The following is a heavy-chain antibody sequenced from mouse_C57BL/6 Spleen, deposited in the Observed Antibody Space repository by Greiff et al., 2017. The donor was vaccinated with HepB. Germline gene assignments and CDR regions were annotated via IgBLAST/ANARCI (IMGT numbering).Heavy chain of an antibody. Sequence: VQLQESGAELVRPGTSVKVSCKASGYAFTNYLIEWVKQRPGQGLEWIGVINPGSGGTNYNEKFKGKATLTADKSSSTAYMQLSSLTSEDSAVYFCARGRDYYSNFFDYWGQGTTLTVSS. CDR2: INPGSGGT. CDR3: ARGRDYYSNFFDY. D-gene: IGHD2-5*01. CDR1: GYAFTNYL. J-gene: IGHJ2*01. V-gene: IGHV1-54*01.